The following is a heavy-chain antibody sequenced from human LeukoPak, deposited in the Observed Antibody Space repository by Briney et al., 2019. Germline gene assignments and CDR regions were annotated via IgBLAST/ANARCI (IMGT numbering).Heavy chain of an antibody. CDR2: ISYEGSAK. D-gene: IGHD4-17*01. V-gene: IGHV3-30*18. CDR3: AKVPHDYGINSADDYGMDV. J-gene: IGHJ6*02. Sequence: PGGSLRLSCAASGFSFSLYGMHWVRQAPGKGLEWVALISYEGSAKYYPDSVKGRFTISRDNSKNTLYLQMNSLGAEDTAVYYCAKVPHDYGINSADDYGMDVWGQGTTVTVSS. CDR1: GFSFSLYG.